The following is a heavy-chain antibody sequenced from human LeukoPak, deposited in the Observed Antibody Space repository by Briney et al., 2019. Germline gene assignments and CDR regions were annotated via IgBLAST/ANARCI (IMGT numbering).Heavy chain of an antibody. Sequence: GRSLRLSCAASGFTFSSYGMHWVRQAPGKGLEWVAVIWYDGSNKYYADSVKGRFTISRDNSKNTLYLQMNSLRAEDTAVYYCARDTRWLQSYYFDYWGQGTLVTVSS. J-gene: IGHJ4*02. CDR3: ARDTRWLQSYYFDY. CDR1: GFTFSSYG. D-gene: IGHD5-24*01. CDR2: IWYDGSNK. V-gene: IGHV3-33*01.